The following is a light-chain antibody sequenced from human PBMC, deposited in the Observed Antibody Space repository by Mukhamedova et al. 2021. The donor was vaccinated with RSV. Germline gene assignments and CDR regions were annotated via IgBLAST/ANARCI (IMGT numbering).Light chain of an antibody. CDR2: VAS. Sequence: GKAPKLLIYVASNLQSGVPSRFSGSRSVTDFTLTISSLHRVDFATYCSQQSYSTPFTFGPGTKVDIK. J-gene: IGKJ3*01. V-gene: IGKV1-39*01. CDR3: QQSYSTPFT.